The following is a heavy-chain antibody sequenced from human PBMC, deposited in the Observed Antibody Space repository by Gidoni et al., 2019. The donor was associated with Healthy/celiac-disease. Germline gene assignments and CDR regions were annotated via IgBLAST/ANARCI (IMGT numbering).Heavy chain of an antibody. D-gene: IGHD2-21*02. CDR3: ARVVAYCGGDCYFFDY. Sequence: QVQLQASGPGLVKPSHTLSLTCTVPGGSISSGSYYWSWIRQPAGKGLEWIGRIYTSGSTNYNHTLKSRVTISVDSSKNQFSLKLSSVTAADTAVYYCARVVAYCGGDCYFFDYWGQGTLVTVSS. J-gene: IGHJ4*02. CDR1: GGSISSGSYY. V-gene: IGHV4-61*02. CDR2: IYTSGST.